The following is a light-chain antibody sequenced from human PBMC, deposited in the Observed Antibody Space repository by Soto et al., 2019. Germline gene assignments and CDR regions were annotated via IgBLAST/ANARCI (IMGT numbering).Light chain of an antibody. V-gene: IGKV1-5*01. CDR2: DAS. CDR1: QSVGIL. Sequence: DIQMTQSPSTLSASVGDRVTITCRASQSVGILLAWYQQKPGKAPKLLIYDASSLQSGVPSRFSGSGSGTEFTLTISSLQPDDFATYYCLQHNSYPLTFGGGTKVDIK. J-gene: IGKJ4*01. CDR3: LQHNSYPLT.